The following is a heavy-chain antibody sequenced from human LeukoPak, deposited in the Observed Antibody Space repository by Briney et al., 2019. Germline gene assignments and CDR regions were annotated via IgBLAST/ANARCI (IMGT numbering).Heavy chain of an antibody. CDR2: IYTSGST. CDR3: ARQSTYYDILVP. J-gene: IGHJ5*02. Sequence: SETLSLTCTVSGGSISSGSYYWSWIRQPAGKGLEWIGRIYTSGSTNYNPSLKSRVTISVDTSKNQFSLKLSSVTAADTAVYYCARQSTYYDILVPWGQGTLVTVSS. D-gene: IGHD3-9*01. V-gene: IGHV4-61*02. CDR1: GGSISSGSYY.